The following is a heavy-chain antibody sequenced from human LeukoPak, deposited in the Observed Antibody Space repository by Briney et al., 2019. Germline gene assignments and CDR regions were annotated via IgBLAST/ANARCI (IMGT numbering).Heavy chain of an antibody. CDR1: GFTFSSYA. CDR2: TSYNGNNK. V-gene: IGHV3-30*04. J-gene: IGHJ4*02. CDR3: ARSNSSGWYYFDY. D-gene: IGHD6-19*01. Sequence: GGSLRLSCGASGFTFSSYAMHWVRQPPGKGLEWVAGTSYNGNNKFYADSVKGRFTISRDNAKNTLYLQMNSLRAEDTAVYYCARSNSSGWYYFDYWGQGTLVTVSS.